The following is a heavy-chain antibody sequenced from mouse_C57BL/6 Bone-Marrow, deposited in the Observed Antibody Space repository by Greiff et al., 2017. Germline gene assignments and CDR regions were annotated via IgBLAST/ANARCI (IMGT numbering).Heavy chain of an antibody. CDR2: SNPGSGGT. Sequence: QVQLQQSGAELVRPGTSVKVSCKASGYAFTNYLIEWVKQRPGQGLEWIGVSNPGSGGTNYNEEFKGKAPLSADKSSSTAYMQLSSLTSEDSAVYFCARSKNWGSWFAYWGKGTLVTVSA. J-gene: IGHJ3*01. CDR1: GYAFTNYL. CDR3: ARSKNWGSWFAY. D-gene: IGHD4-1*01. V-gene: IGHV1-54*01.